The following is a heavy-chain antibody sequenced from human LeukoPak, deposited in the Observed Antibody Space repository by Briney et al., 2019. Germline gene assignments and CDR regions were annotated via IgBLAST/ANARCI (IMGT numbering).Heavy chain of an antibody. CDR1: GFTFSTYF. D-gene: IGHD3-22*01. V-gene: IGHV3-20*04. CDR2: INWNGGST. J-gene: IGHJ6*02. CDR3: ARPGLSYYYGMDV. Sequence: GGSLRLSCAASGFTFSTYFMHWVRQAPGKGLEWVSGINWNGGSTGYADSVKGRFTISRDNAKNSLYLQMNSLRAEDTALYYCARPGLSYYYGMDVWGQGTTVTVSS.